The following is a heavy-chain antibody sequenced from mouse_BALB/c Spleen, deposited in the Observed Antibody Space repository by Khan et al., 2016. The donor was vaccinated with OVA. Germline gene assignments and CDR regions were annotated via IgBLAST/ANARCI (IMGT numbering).Heavy chain of an antibody. V-gene: IGHV1-9*01. Sequence: VQLQQSGAELMKPGVSVKISCKATGYTFSSYWIEWVKQRPGHGLEWIGEILPGSGSTNYNEKFKGKATFTADTSSNTAYMQLSSLTSEDSAVYYCARYFCSGNYGAMDYWGQGTSVTVSS. CDR1: GYTFSSYW. CDR3: ARYFCSGNYGAMDY. J-gene: IGHJ4*01. D-gene: IGHD2-1*01. CDR2: ILPGSGST.